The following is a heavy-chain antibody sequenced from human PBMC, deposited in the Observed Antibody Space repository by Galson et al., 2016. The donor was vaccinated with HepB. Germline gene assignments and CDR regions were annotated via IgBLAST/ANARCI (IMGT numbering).Heavy chain of an antibody. D-gene: IGHD6-6*01. CDR1: GGSISSGFYY. CDR2: IFYSGST. Sequence: SETLSLTCTVSGGSISSGFYYWGWIRQPPGKGLEWIGNIFYSGSTYYNPSLTSRVTISSDTSKNQFSLKLSSVTAADTAVYYCTRAARALDYWGQGTMVTASS. J-gene: IGHJ4*02. V-gene: IGHV4-39*07. CDR3: TRAARALDY.